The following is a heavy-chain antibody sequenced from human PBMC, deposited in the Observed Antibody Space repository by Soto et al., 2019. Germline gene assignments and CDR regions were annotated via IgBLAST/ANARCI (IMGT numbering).Heavy chain of an antibody. CDR2: IDPIDSYT. J-gene: IGHJ6*02. Sequence: GESLQISCKGSGYRFTSYSSSWVRQMPGKGLEWMGRIDPIDSYTNYSPSFQGHVTISADKSISTAYLQWSSLKASDNAMYYCARRARGAVHYDYGMDVWGQGTTVTVSS. CDR3: ARRARGAVHYDYGMDV. D-gene: IGHD3-10*01. CDR1: GYRFTSYS. V-gene: IGHV5-10-1*01.